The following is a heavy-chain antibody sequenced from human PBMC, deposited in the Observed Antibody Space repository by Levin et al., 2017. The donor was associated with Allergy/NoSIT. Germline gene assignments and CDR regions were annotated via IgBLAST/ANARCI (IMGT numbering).Heavy chain of an antibody. CDR3: AAYISLVRGVPKYYFDS. D-gene: IGHD3-10*01. CDR2: ISAHNGNT. J-gene: IGHJ4*02. Sequence: PGESLKISCKASGYTFISYGFSWVRQAPGQGLEWMGWISAHNGNTNYAQNLQGRVTMTTDTSTSTAYMELRSLRSDDTAVYYCAAYISLVRGVPKYYFDSWGQGTLVTVSS. CDR1: GYTFISYG. V-gene: IGHV1-18*01.